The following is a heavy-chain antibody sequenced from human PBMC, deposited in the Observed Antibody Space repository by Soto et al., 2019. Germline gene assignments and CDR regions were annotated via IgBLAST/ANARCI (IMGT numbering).Heavy chain of an antibody. CDR3: ARDGSGDYVWGSYRLTNSADY. CDR1: GYTFTSYG. D-gene: IGHD3-16*02. CDR2: ISAYNGNT. V-gene: IGHV1-18*04. Sequence: QVQLVQSGAEVKKPGASVKVSCKASGYTFTSYGISWVRQAPGQGLEWMGWISAYNGNTNYAQKLQGRVTMTTDTSTSTAYMELRSLRSDATAVYYCARDGSGDYVWGSYRLTNSADYWGQGTLVTVSS. J-gene: IGHJ4*02.